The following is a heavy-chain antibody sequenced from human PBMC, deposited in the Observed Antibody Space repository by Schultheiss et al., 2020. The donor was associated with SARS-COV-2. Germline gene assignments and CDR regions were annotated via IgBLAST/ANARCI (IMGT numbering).Heavy chain of an antibody. V-gene: IGHV3-64*04. CDR1: GFTFSSYA. CDR3: AKGLAYTAMAPFDY. CDR2: ISDNGAST. D-gene: IGHD5-18*01. Sequence: GGSLRLSCAASGFTFSSYAMHWVRQAPGKGLEYVSSISDNGASTYYADSVKGRFTISRDNSKNTLYLQMNSLRAEDTAVYYCAKGLAYTAMAPFDYWGQGTLVTVSS. J-gene: IGHJ4*02.